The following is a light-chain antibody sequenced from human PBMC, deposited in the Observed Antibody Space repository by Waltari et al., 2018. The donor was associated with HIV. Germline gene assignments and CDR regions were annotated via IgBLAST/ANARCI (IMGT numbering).Light chain of an antibody. V-gene: IGLV1-47*01. CDR1: SSNIGRFY. CDR2: RNN. Sequence: QSVLSQPPSASGTPGQRVTISCSGSSSNIGRFYVYWYSQVPGTTPQLLIYRNNQRPSGVPDRFSGSKSGTSASLAISGLRSEDEAYYYCAAWNDNLSGVVFGGGTELTVL. CDR3: AAWNDNLSGVV. J-gene: IGLJ2*01.